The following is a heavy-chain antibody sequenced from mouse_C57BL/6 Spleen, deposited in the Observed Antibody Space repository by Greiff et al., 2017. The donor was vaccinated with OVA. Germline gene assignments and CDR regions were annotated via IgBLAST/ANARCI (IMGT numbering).Heavy chain of an antibody. J-gene: IGHJ4*01. V-gene: IGHV14-4*01. D-gene: IGHD1-1*01. CDR2: IDTENGDT. CDR3: TTWGYYGSRRYAMDY. Sequence: VQLKESGAELVRPGASVKLSCTASGFNIKDDYMHWVKQRPEQGLEWIGWIDTENGDTEYASKFQGKATITADTSSNTAYLQLSSLTSEDTAVYYCTTWGYYGSRRYAMDYWGQGTSVTVSS. CDR1: GFNIKDDY.